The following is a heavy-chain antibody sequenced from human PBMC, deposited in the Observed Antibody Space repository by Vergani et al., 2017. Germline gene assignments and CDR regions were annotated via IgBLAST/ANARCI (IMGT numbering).Heavy chain of an antibody. CDR2: ILPLFGTP. J-gene: IGHJ4*02. V-gene: IGHV1-69*01. Sequence: QVQLVQSGAEVKKPGSSVKVSCKSSGGTFSNHVLAWVRQAPGQGLEWMGGILPLFGTPTYAQRFQGRVTITADESTTTAYMELTSLTSEDTAVYYCARVKGYCSSTSCQRPFDYWGQGTLVTVSS. CDR1: GGTFSNHV. D-gene: IGHD2-2*01. CDR3: ARVKGYCSSTSCQRPFDY.